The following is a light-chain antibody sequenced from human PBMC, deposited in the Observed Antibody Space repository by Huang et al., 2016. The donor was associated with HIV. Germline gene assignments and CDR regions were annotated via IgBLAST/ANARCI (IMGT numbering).Light chain of an antibody. CDR2: GAS. CDR3: QQDYTLFT. CDR1: QGVDSTY. V-gene: IGKV3D-7*01. J-gene: IGKJ4*01. Sequence: PGERVTLSCRAGQGVDSTYLTCFQQVPGRAPRLLMYGASTRATGIPARFSGSVSGTDFPLTISSLQPEDFAGNYCQQDYTLFTFGGGTKVEIK.